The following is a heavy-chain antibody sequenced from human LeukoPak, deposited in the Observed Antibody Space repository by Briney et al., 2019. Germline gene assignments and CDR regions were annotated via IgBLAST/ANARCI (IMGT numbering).Heavy chain of an antibody. J-gene: IGHJ3*02. CDR3: ASVKGSGTLAGLEGAFDI. CDR1: GFSLDDYA. V-gene: IGHV3-9*01. D-gene: IGHD1-26*01. Sequence: GGSVRLSCAPSGFSLDDYAMLWVRDAPGKGVEGVVGISWHSGSIVYADSVKGRFTISRDNAKNSLYLQMTSLRAEDTAVYYCASVKGSGTLAGLEGAFDIWGQGTMVTVSS. CDR2: ISWHSGSI.